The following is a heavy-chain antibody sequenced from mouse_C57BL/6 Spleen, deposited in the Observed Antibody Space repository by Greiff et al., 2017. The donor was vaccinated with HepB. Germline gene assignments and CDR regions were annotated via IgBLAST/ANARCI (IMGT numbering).Heavy chain of an antibody. Sequence: EVKLMESGGGLVKPGGSLKLSCAASGFTFSDYGMHWVRQAPEKGLEWVAYISSGSSTNYYADTVKGRFTIARDNAKNTLFLQMTSLRSEDKAMYYCAKTSQLAVRALDYWGQGTTLTVSS. CDR1: GFTFSDYG. D-gene: IGHD3-3*01. J-gene: IGHJ2*01. CDR3: AKTSQLAVRALDY. CDR2: ISSGSSTN. V-gene: IGHV5-17*01.